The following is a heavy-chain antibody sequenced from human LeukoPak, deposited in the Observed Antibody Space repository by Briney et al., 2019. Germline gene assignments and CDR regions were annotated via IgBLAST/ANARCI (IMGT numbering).Heavy chain of an antibody. CDR2: INAGNGNT. D-gene: IGHD3-9*01. Sequence: GASGKVSCKASGYTFTSYAMHWVRQAPGQRLEWMGWINAGNGNTKYSQKVQGRVTITRDTSASTAYMELSSLRSEDTAVYYCARVDYDILTGYSDVYFDYWGQGTLVTVSS. J-gene: IGHJ4*02. CDR1: GYTFTSYA. CDR3: ARVDYDILTGYSDVYFDY. V-gene: IGHV1-3*01.